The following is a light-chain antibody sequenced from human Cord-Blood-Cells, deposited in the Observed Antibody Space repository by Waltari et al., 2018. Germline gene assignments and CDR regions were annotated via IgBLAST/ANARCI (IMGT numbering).Light chain of an antibody. V-gene: IGLV2-11*01. CDR2: DVS. CDR1: SSDVGGYNY. J-gene: IGLJ2*01. CDR3: CSYAGSYVV. Sequence: QSALTQPRSVSGSPGQSVTISCTGTSSDVGGYNYVSWYQQHPGKAPKLMIYDVSKRPSAVPVRFSVSKSVNTAALTISGLQADDEADYYCCSYAGSYVVFGGGTKLTVL.